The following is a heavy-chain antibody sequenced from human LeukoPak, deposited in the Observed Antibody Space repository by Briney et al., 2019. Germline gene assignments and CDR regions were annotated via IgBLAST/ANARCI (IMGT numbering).Heavy chain of an antibody. Sequence: SETLSLTCTVSGGSINNYYWSWIRQPPGKGLEWIGYIYYRGSTNYNPSLKSRVTFSVDTSKNQFSLKLNSVTAEDTAVYYCAKAWAAAGIFDSWGLGTLVTVSS. CDR3: AKAWAAAGIFDS. D-gene: IGHD6-13*01. CDR2: IYYRGST. J-gene: IGHJ4*02. CDR1: GGSINNYY. V-gene: IGHV4-59*01.